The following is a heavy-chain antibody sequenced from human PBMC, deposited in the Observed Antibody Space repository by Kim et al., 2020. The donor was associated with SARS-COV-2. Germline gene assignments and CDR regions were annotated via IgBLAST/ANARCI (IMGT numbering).Heavy chain of an antibody. J-gene: IGHJ4*02. CDR2: INHSGST. CDR1: GGSFSGYY. Sequence: SETLSLTCAVYGGSFSGYYWSWIRQPPGKGLEWIGEINHSGSTNYNPSLKSRVTISVDTSKNQFSLKLSSVTAADTAVYYCARIAAAGSRSLKNFDYWGQGTLVTVSS. D-gene: IGHD6-13*01. V-gene: IGHV4-34*01. CDR3: ARIAAAGSRSLKNFDY.